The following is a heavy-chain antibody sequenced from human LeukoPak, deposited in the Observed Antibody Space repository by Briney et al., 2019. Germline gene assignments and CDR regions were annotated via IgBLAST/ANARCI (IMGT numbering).Heavy chain of an antibody. J-gene: IGHJ4*02. CDR3: ARFPGVGATLGAFDY. D-gene: IGHD1-26*01. CDR1: GGSISSYY. V-gene: IGHV4-59*01. CDR2: IYYSGST. Sequence: SETLSLTCTVSGGSISSYYWSWIRQPPGKGLEWIGYIYYSGSTNYNPSLKSRVAISVDTSKNQFSLKLSSVTAADTAVYYCARFPGVGATLGAFDYWGQGTLVTVSS.